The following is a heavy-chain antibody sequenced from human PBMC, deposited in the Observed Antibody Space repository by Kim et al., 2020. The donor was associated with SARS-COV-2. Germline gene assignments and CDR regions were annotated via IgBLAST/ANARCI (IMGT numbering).Heavy chain of an antibody. D-gene: IGHD2-8*01. Sequence: GGSLRLSCVASGFTFNVHAMNWVRQAPGKGPEWVSAISGSGDSTYYSDSVRGRFFISRDNSRSTLHLQINSLRAEDTALYYCAKDGQWSFDYWGQGTPVT. J-gene: IGHJ4*02. CDR2: ISGSGDST. CDR1: GFTFNVHA. V-gene: IGHV3-23*01. CDR3: AKDGQWSFDY.